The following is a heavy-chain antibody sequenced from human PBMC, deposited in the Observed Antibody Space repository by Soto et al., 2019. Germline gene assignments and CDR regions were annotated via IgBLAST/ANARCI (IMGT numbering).Heavy chain of an antibody. J-gene: IGHJ6*03. CDR2: IIPILGIA. CDR1: GGTFSSYT. V-gene: IGHV1-69*08. CDR3: ARDRTLTYCSGGSCYYMDV. Sequence: QVQLVQSGAEVKKPGSSVKVSCKASGGTFSSYTISWVRQAPGQGLEWMGRIIPILGIANYAQKFQGRVTITADKSTSTAYMVLSSLRSEDTAVYYCARDRTLTYCSGGSCYYMDVWGKGTTVTVSS. D-gene: IGHD2-15*01.